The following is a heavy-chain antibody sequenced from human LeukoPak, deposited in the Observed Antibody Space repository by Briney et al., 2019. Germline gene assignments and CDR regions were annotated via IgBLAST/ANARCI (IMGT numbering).Heavy chain of an antibody. Sequence: GALRLSCEASGFSFHTYSMNWIRQAPGKGLEWVSCISSRSSFIYYADSVKGRFTLSRDNAKNSLYLQMNSLRAEDTAVYYCAKAQITMIASDYWGQGTLVTVSS. V-gene: IGHV3-21*01. CDR1: GFSFHTYS. J-gene: IGHJ4*02. D-gene: IGHD3-22*01. CDR3: AKAQITMIASDY. CDR2: ISSRSSFI.